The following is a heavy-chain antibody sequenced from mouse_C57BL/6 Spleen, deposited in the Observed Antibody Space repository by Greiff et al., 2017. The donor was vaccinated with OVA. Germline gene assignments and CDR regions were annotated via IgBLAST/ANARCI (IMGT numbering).Heavy chain of an antibody. D-gene: IGHD2-4*01. CDR2: IHPNSGST. V-gene: IGHV1-64*01. J-gene: IGHJ2*01. CDR1: GYTFTSYW. Sequence: QVQLKQPGAELVKPGASVKLSCKASGYTFTSYWMHWVKQRPGQGLEWIGMIHPNSGSTNYNEKFKSKATLTVDKSSSTAYMQLSSLTSEDSAVYYCARWNYDYPFYYWGQGTTLTVSS. CDR3: ARWNYDYPFYY.